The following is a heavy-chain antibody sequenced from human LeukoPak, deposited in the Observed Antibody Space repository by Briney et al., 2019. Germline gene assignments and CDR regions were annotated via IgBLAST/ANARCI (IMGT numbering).Heavy chain of an antibody. CDR1: GGSLSSSSYY. CDR2: IYYSGST. J-gene: IGHJ5*02. Sequence: SETLSLTCTVSGGSLSSSSYYWGWIRQPPGKGLEGIGSIYYSGSTYYNPSLKSRVTISVDTSKNQFSLKLSSVTAADTAVYYCARRRPYCSGGSCYDNWFDPWGQGTLVTVSS. CDR3: ARRRPYCSGGSCYDNWFDP. V-gene: IGHV4-39*01. D-gene: IGHD2-15*01.